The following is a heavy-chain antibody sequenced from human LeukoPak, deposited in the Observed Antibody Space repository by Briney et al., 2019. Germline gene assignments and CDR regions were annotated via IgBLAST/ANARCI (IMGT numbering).Heavy chain of an antibody. J-gene: IGHJ4*02. Sequence: GGSLRLSCAASGFPFSSYWMNWVRQAPGKGLEWVANINQDGSEEYYVDSVKGRFTISRDNAKNSLYLQMNSLRAEDTAVYYCARWDVVVPATHCFDYWGQGTLVTVSS. CDR1: GFPFSSYW. CDR3: ARWDVVVPATHCFDY. CDR2: INQDGSEE. V-gene: IGHV3-7*01. D-gene: IGHD2-2*01.